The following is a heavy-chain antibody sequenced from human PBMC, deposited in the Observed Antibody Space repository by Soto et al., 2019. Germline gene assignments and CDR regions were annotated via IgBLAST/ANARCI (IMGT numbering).Heavy chain of an antibody. V-gene: IGHV3-7*01. CDR3: ASDSSSWYVLDY. CDR1: GFTFSSYW. D-gene: IGHD6-13*01. CDR2: IKQDGSEK. Sequence: EVQLVESGGGLVQPGGSLRLSCAVSGFTFSSYWMSWVRQAPGKGLEWVANIKQDGSEKYYVDSVKGRFTISRDNAKNSLYLQMNSLRAEDTAVYYCASDSSSWYVLDYWGQGTLVTVSS. J-gene: IGHJ4*02.